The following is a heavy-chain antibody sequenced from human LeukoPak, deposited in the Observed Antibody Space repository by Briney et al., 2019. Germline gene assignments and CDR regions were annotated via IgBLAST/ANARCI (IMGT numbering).Heavy chain of an antibody. CDR3: ARGRTVVTPWDAFDI. V-gene: IGHV3-15*01. J-gene: IGHJ3*02. Sequence: GGSLRLSCTASGFTFSNAWMTWVRQAPGKGLEWVGRIKSKTDGGTTDYAAPVKGRFTISRDDSKNTLYLQMNSLKTEDTAVYYCARGRTVVTPWDAFDIWGQGTMVTVSS. CDR2: IKSKTDGGTT. D-gene: IGHD4-23*01. CDR1: GFTFSNAW.